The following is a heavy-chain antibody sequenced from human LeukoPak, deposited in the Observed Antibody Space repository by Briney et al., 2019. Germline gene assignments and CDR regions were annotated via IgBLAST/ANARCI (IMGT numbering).Heavy chain of an antibody. V-gene: IGHV3-11*05. CDR3: ARVPYSSGWYGGLDY. D-gene: IGHD6-19*01. Sequence: GGSLRLSCAASGFTFSDYYMSWIRQAPGKGLEWVSYISSSSGYTNYADSVKGRFTISRDNAKNSLHLQMNSLRAEDTAVYYCARVPYSSGWYGGLDYWGQGTLVTVSS. CDR2: ISSSSGYT. J-gene: IGHJ4*02. CDR1: GFTFSDYY.